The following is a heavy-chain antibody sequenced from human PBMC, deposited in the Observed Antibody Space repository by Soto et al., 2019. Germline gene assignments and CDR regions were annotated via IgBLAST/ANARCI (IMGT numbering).Heavy chain of an antibody. CDR2: IYYSGST. CDR1: GGSVSSGSYY. J-gene: IGHJ4*02. CDR3: ARALRAYCGGDCYSAYFDY. D-gene: IGHD2-21*02. Sequence: QVQLQESGPGLVKPSETLSLTCTVSGGSVSSGSYYWSWIRQPPGKGLEWIGYIYYSGSTNYNPCLKSRVTISVDTSKNQFSLKLSSVTAADTAVYYCARALRAYCGGDCYSAYFDYWGQGTLVTVSS. V-gene: IGHV4-61*01.